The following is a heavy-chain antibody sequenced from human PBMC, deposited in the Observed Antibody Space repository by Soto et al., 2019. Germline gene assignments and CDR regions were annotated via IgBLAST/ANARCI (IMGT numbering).Heavy chain of an antibody. CDR2: ISSNGGST. CDR3: ARNLYSSYGMDV. CDR1: GFTFSSYA. D-gene: IGHD6-19*01. J-gene: IGHJ6*02. Sequence: EVQLVESGGGLVQPGGSLRLSCAASGFTFSSYAMHWVRQAPGKGLEYVSAISSNGGSTYYANSVKGRFTISRDNSKNTLYLQMGSLRAEDKAVYYCARNLYSSYGMDVWGQGTTVTVSS. V-gene: IGHV3-64*01.